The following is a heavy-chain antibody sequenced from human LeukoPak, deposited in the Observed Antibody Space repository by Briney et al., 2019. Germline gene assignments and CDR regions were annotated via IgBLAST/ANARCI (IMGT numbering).Heavy chain of an antibody. J-gene: IGHJ4*02. CDR2: ISGSGSTT. CDR3: AKGDPYGSGSYVFDY. Sequence: PGGSLRLSCAASGFTFSSSAMSWVRQAPGKGLEWVSTISGSGSTTYYTDSVKGRFTISRDNSKNTLYLQMNSLRAEDTAVYYCAKGDPYGSGSYVFDYWGQGTLVTVSS. D-gene: IGHD3-10*01. V-gene: IGHV3-23*01. CDR1: GFTFSSSA.